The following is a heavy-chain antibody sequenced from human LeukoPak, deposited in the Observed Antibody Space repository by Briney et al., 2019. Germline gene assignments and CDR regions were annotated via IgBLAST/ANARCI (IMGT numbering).Heavy chain of an antibody. CDR3: ARKPCIAYCSSTSHNWFDP. V-gene: IGHV1-18*01. CDR1: GYTFTSYG. CDR2: ISAYNGNT. D-gene: IGHD2-2*01. Sequence: ASVKVSCKASGYTFTSYGISWVRQAPGQGLEWMGWISAYNGNTNYAQKLQGRVTMTTDTSTSTAYMELRSLRSDDTAVYYCARKPCIAYCSSTSHNWFDPWGQGTLVTVSS. J-gene: IGHJ5*02.